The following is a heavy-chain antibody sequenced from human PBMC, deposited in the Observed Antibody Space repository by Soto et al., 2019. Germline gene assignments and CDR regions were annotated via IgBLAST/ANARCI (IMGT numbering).Heavy chain of an antibody. D-gene: IGHD3-3*01. CDR2: ISSRSSSI. V-gene: IGHV3-48*01. CDR1: GFTFSSYS. CDR3: ARLTKGDGYDFWSGFYYMDV. J-gene: IGHJ6*03. Sequence: ESGGGLVQPGGSLRLSCAASGFTFSSYSMKWVRQAPGKGLEWVSYISSRSSSIYYADSVKGRFTISRDNAKNSLFLQMHSLRAEDTAVYYCARLTKGDGYDFWSGFYYMDVWGKGTTVTVSS.